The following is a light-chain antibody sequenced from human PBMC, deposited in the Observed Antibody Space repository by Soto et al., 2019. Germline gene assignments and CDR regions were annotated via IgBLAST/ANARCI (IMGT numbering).Light chain of an antibody. V-gene: IGKV1-12*01. J-gene: IGKJ4*01. CDR2: TAS. CDR3: QQGNSFPLT. CDR1: QDINTW. Sequence: DILMTQSPSSVSASVGDRVTITCRASQDINTWLAWFQQKPGEAPRLLIYTASSLHSGVPSRFSGSGSGTDFTLTISSLQPEDFATYYCQQGNSFPLTFGGGTKVEIK.